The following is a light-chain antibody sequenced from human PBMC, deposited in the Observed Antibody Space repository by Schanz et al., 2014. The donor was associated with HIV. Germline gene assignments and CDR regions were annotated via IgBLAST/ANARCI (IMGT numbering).Light chain of an antibody. V-gene: IGLV2-23*01. Sequence: QSVLTQPASVSGSLGQSITISCTGTNSDVGSFNLVSWYQQHPGKAPKLMIYETSERPSGVSDRFSGSKSGSTASLTISGLQAEDEADYYCCSYAGSSTLVFGGGTKLTVL. CDR2: ETS. CDR1: NSDVGSFNL. CDR3: CSYAGSSTLV. J-gene: IGLJ2*01.